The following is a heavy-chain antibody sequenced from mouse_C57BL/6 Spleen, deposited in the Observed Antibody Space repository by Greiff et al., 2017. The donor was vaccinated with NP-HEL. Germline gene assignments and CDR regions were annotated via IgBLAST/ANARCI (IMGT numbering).Heavy chain of an antibody. CDR2: IDPSDSET. CDR1: GYTFTSYW. D-gene: IGHD1-1*01. CDR3: ARGAYDSSWGYFDV. V-gene: IGHV1-52*01. J-gene: IGHJ1*03. Sequence: QVQLQQPGAELVRPGSSVKLSCKASGYTFTSYWMHWVKQRPIQGLEWIGNIDPSDSETHYNQKFKDKATLTVDKSSSTAYMQLSSLTSEDSAVYYDARGAYDSSWGYFDVWGTGTTVTVSS.